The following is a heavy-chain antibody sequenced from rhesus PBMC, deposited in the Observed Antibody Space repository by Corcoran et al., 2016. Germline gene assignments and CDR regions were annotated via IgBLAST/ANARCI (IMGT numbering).Heavy chain of an antibody. Sequence: EVQLVESGGGLVQPGGSLRLSCAASGFTFSSYGMHWVRQAPGKGLEWVAVISYDGNKKYYADSVKDRFTISRDNSKNMLYLQMSNLKLEDTAVYYCARDGGLEDWLLLGFDYWGQGVLVTVSS. CDR2: ISYDGNKK. V-gene: IGHV3-54*02. J-gene: IGHJ4*01. D-gene: IGHD3-3*01. CDR1: GFTFSSYG. CDR3: ARDGGLEDWLLLGFDY.